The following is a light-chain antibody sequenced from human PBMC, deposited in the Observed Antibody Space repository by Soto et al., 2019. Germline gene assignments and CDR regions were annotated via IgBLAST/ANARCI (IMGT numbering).Light chain of an antibody. CDR2: EVS. J-gene: IGLJ2*01. CDR1: SSDVGGYKY. CDR3: SSYTSSNTLV. Sequence: QSALTQPASVPGSPGQSITISCTGTSSDVGGYKYVSWYQQHPGKVPKLMIYEVSNRLSGVSNRFSGSKSGNTASLTISGLQAGDEADYYCSSYTSSNTLVFGGGTQLTVL. V-gene: IGLV2-14*01.